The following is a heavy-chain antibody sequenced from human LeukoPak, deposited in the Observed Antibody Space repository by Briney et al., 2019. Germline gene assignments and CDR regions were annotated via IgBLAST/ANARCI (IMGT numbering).Heavy chain of an antibody. D-gene: IGHD1-26*01. V-gene: IGHV3-23*01. J-gene: IGHJ5*02. CDR2: ISGSGSST. CDR1: GFTFSSYA. CDR3: AKPLIVGVTWFDP. Sequence: QPGGSLRLSCAASGFTFSSYAMSWVRQAPGKVLEWVSAISGSGSSTYYADSVKGRFTISRDNSKNTLYLQMNSLRAEDTAVYYCAKPLIVGVTWFDPWGQGTLVTVSS.